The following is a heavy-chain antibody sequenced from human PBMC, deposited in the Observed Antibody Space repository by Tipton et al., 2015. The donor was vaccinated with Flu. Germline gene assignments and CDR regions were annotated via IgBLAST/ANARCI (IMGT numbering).Heavy chain of an antibody. CDR3: ARAMVRGVIIPIDY. D-gene: IGHD3-10*01. J-gene: IGHJ4*02. CDR1: GFTVSSNY. CDR2: IYSGGST. Sequence: SLRLSCAASGFTVSSNYMSWVRQAPGKGLEWVSVIYSGGSTYYADSVKGRFTISRDNSKNTLYLQMNSLRAEDTAVYYCARAMVRGVIIPIDYWGQGTLVTVSS. V-gene: IGHV3-66*01.